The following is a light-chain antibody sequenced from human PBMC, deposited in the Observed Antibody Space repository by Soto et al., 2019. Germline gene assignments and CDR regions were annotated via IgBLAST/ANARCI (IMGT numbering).Light chain of an antibody. CDR3: QQSYSPPYT. Sequence: DIQVTHSPSSLSASVGDRVTITCRSSQSISGYLNWYQQKPGKAPKVLIYAASDLQSGVPSRFSGSKSGTDFTLTIRGLQPEDYATYFCQQSYSPPYTFGQGTKVDIK. CDR1: QSISGY. CDR2: AAS. J-gene: IGKJ2*01. V-gene: IGKV1-39*01.